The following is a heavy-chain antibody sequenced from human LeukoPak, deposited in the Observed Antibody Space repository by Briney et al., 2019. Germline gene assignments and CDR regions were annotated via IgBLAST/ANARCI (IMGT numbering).Heavy chain of an antibody. V-gene: IGHV4-59*11. CDR3: ARLGDSRGYFDY. D-gene: IGHD3-16*01. Sequence: SETLSLTCTVSGGSISSHYWSWIRQPPGKGLEWIGYIYYSGSTNYNPSLKSRVTISVDTPKNQFSLKLCSVTAADTAVYYCARLGDSRGYFDYWGQGTLVTVSS. J-gene: IGHJ4*02. CDR1: GGSISSHY. CDR2: IYYSGST.